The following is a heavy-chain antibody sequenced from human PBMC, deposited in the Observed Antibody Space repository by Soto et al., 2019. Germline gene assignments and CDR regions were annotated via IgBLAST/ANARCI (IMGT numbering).Heavy chain of an antibody. J-gene: IGHJ6*02. CDR2: ISFDDGKDK. V-gene: IGHV3-30*18. Sequence: QVQLVESGRGVVQPGRSLRLSCAASGFTFSDYGIHWVRQAPGKGLEWVTFISFDDGKDKFYSAPVRGRFTISRDNSKNTLSLQMNSLRSDDTAIYYCAKGTYGGSAPYDYGMDVWGQGTTVTVSS. CDR3: AKGTYGGSAPYDYGMDV. CDR1: GFTFSDYG. D-gene: IGHD3-16*01.